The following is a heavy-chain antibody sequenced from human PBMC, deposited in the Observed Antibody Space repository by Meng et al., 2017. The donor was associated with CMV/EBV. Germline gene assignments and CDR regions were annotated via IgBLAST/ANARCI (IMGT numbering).Heavy chain of an antibody. V-gene: IGHV4-34*01. CDR1: GGSFSGYY. Sequence: QVQLQEWGAGLLKPSETLSLTCAVYGGSFSGYYWSVIRQPPGKGLEWIGEINHSGSTNYNPSLKSRVTISVDTSKNQFSLKLSSVTAADTAVYYCARESMVRGEDWGQGTLVTVSS. CDR2: INHSGST. J-gene: IGHJ4*02. CDR3: ARESMVRGED. D-gene: IGHD3-10*01.